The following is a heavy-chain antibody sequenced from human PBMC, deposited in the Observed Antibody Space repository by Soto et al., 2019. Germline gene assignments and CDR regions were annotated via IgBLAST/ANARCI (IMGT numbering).Heavy chain of an antibody. D-gene: IGHD2-2*01. CDR1: GFTFSRHN. V-gene: IGHV3-48*02. Sequence: PGGSLRLSCAASGFTFSRHNMNWVRQAPGKGLEWVSYITTSGSGTQYADPVKGRFTISRDNANNSLWLQMNSLRDEDTAVYYCARNIYCRSSNCLTFGMDVWGQATTVTVSS. J-gene: IGHJ6*02. CDR2: ITTSGSGT. CDR3: ARNIYCRSSNCLTFGMDV.